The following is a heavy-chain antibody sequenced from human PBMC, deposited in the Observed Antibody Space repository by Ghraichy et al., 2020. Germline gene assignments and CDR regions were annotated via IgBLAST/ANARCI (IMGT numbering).Heavy chain of an antibody. Sequence: GGSLRLSCATTGFTFSNYWMSWVRQAPGKGLEWVANIKQDGSEKYYVESVQGRFSISRDNAKNSLYLQMNNLRAEDTAGYFCARVRSGDYWCFDCWGQGALVTVSS. J-gene: IGHJ4*02. CDR3: ARVRSGDYWCFDC. V-gene: IGHV3-7*03. D-gene: IGHD2-21*02. CDR1: GFTFSNYW. CDR2: IKQDGSEK.